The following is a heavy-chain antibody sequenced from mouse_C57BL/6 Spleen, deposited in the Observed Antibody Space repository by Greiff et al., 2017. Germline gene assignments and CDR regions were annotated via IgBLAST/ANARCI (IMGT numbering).Heavy chain of an antibody. CDR1: GYAFSSSW. J-gene: IGHJ3*01. Sequence: VQRVESGPELVKPGASVKISCKASGYAFSSSWMNWVKQRPGKGLEWIGRIYPGDGDTNYNGKFKGKATLTADKSSSTAYMQLSSLTSEDSAVYFCASYYGYDGSSWFAYWGQGTLVTVSA. CDR2: IYPGDGDT. D-gene: IGHD2-2*01. V-gene: IGHV1-82*01. CDR3: ASYYGYDGSSWFAY.